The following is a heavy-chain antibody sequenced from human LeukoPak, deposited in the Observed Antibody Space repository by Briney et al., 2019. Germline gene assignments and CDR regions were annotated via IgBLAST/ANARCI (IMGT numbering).Heavy chain of an antibody. D-gene: IGHD5-24*01. CDR2: IYYSGST. CDR1: GGSISSYY. J-gene: IGHJ4*02. V-gene: IGHV4-59*01. Sequence: SETLSLTCTVSGGSISSYYWSWIRQPPGKGLEWIGYIYYSGSTSYNPSLKSRVTISVDTSKNQFSLKLSSVTAADTAVYYCARDVDGYNFYYFDYWGQGTLVTVSS. CDR3: ARDVDGYNFYYFDY.